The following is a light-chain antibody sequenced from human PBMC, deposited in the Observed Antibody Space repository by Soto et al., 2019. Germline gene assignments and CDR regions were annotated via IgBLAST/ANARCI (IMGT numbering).Light chain of an antibody. V-gene: IGLV2-14*01. J-gene: IGLJ1*01. CDR2: EVT. CDR3: TSYTSSTTYV. Sequence: LTQPASVSGSPGQSITISCTGTSSDVGSYNFVSWYQQHPGKAPKLMIYEVTNRPSGVSNRFSGSKSGNTAPLTISGLQAEDEADYYCTSYTSSTTYVFATGTKVTVL. CDR1: SSDVGSYNF.